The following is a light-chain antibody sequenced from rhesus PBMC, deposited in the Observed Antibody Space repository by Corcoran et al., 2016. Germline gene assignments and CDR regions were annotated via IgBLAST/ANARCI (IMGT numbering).Light chain of an antibody. V-gene: IGKV1-28*02. CDR3: QQYKSYPRT. J-gene: IGKJ1*01. CDR1: QGISSY. CDR2: AAP. Sequence: DIQMTQSPSSLSASVGDTVTITCRASQGISSYLNWFQQKPGKAPKLLIYAAPTLQSGVPSRFSGSGSGTDFTLTISSLQPEDFATYYCQQYKSYPRTFGQGTKVEIK.